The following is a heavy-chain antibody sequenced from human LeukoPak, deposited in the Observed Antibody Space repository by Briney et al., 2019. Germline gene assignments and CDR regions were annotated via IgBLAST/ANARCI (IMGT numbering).Heavy chain of an antibody. V-gene: IGHV3-21*01. D-gene: IGHD5-24*01. CDR2: ISSSSSYI. Sequence: KSGGSLRLSCAASGFTFSSYSMNWVRQAPGKGLEWVSSISSSSSYIYYADSVKGRFTISRDNAKNSLYLQMNSLRAEDTAVYYCARDIDGYNRKRYFDLWGRGTLVTVSS. CDR1: GFTFSSYS. CDR3: ARDIDGYNRKRYFDL. J-gene: IGHJ2*01.